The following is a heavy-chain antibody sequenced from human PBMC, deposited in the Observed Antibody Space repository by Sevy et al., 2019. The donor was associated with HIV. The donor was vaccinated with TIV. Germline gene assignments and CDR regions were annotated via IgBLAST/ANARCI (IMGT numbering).Heavy chain of an antibody. Sequence: GGSLRLSCAASGFTFSSYSMNWVRQAPGKGLEWVSYISSSSSTIYYADSVKGGFTISRGNAKSSLYLQMNSLRDEDTAVYYCARTGGIFSSGWYFDYWGQGTLVTVSS. CDR1: GFTFSSYS. CDR3: ARTGGIFSSGWYFDY. V-gene: IGHV3-48*02. J-gene: IGHJ4*02. CDR2: ISSSSSTI. D-gene: IGHD6-19*01.